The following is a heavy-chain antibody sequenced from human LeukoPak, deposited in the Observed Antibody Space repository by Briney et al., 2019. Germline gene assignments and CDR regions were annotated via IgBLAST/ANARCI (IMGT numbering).Heavy chain of an antibody. V-gene: IGHV3-9*01. J-gene: IGHJ4*02. CDR1: GFTFDDYA. CDR3: AKGSLRHLLGGNSGPFDY. CDR2: ISWNSGNI. Sequence: PGGSLRLSCAASGFTFDDYAMHWVRQAPGKGLEWVSGISWNSGNIGYVDSVKGRFTISRDNAKNSLYLQMNSLSAEDTTLYYFAKGSLRHLLGGNSGPFDYWGQGTLVTVSS. D-gene: IGHD4-23*01.